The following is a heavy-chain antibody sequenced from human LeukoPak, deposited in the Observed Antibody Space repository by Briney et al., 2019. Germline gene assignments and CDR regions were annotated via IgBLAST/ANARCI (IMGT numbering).Heavy chain of an antibody. CDR1: GFTLSSYW. Sequence: GGSLRLSCAASGFTLSSYWMSWVRQAPGRGLEWVANIKQDGSEKYYVDSVKGRFTISRDNGKNSLYLQMSSLRAEDTALYYCARDPWVGEYGAFDIWGQGTMVTVSS. CDR3: ARDPWVGEYGAFDI. CDR2: IKQDGSEK. J-gene: IGHJ3*02. D-gene: IGHD3-10*01. V-gene: IGHV3-7*01.